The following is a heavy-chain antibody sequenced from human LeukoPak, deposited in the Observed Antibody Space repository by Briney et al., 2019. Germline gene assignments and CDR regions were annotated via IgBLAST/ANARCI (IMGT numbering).Heavy chain of an antibody. CDR3: ARLLDNDSSGYPDTFDM. Sequence: ETLSLTCTVSGGSINSHFWSWIRQPPGKGLEWIGYIYYSGSTKYDPSLQSRVTISVDTSESNFSLKLTSVTAADTAVYYCARLLDNDSSGYPDTFDMWGQGTVVIVSS. J-gene: IGHJ3*02. V-gene: IGHV4-59*11. D-gene: IGHD3-22*01. CDR2: IYYSGST. CDR1: GGSINSHF.